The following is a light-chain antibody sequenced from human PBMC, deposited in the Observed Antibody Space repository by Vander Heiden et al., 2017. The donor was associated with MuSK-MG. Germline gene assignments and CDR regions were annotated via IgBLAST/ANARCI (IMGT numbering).Light chain of an antibody. CDR3: QAWDSDSLVV. J-gene: IGLJ2*01. CDR2: QDK. V-gene: IGLV3-1*01. CDR1: KLGNTF. Sequence: CSGDKLGNTFAYWYQQKPGQSPVLVMYQDKKRPSGIPERFSGSTSGNTATLTLSGTQAMDEAAYYCQAWDSDSLVVFGGGTKLTVL.